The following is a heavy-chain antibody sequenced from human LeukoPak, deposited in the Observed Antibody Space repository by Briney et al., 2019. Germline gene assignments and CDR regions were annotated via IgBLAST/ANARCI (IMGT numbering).Heavy chain of an antibody. D-gene: IGHD1-1*01. CDR3: ARGNYWFDP. V-gene: IGHV4-59*01. CDR1: GDSISNYY. Sequence: SETLSLTCTVSGDSISNYYWSWIRQPPGKGLEWIGYMYYSGSPNYNPSLKSRVTISLDTSKNQFSLKLRSVTAADTAVYYRARGNYWFDPWGQGTLVTVSS. J-gene: IGHJ5*02. CDR2: MYYSGSP.